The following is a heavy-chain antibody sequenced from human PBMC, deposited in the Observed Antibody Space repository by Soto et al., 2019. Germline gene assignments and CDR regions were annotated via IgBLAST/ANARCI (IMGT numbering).Heavy chain of an antibody. CDR2: ISAYNGNT. D-gene: IGHD4-4*01. Sequence: ASVKVSCKASGYTVTSYGISWVRQAPGQGLEWMGWISAYNGNTNYAQKLQGRVTMTTDTSTSTADRELKSLRCEETAVYYCARGSLFYSYWGQGTLVTVSS. V-gene: IGHV1-18*04. J-gene: IGHJ4*02. CDR1: GYTVTSYG. CDR3: ARGSLFYSY.